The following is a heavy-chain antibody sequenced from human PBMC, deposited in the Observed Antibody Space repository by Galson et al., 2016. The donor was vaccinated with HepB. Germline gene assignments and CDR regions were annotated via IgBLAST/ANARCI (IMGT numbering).Heavy chain of an antibody. V-gene: IGHV3-49*03. J-gene: IGHJ5*02. D-gene: IGHD2-15*01. CDR3: SRDRPGACSPTTFGP. CDR1: GFSFRDDS. CDR2: IRAKAHPWTT. Sequence: SLRLSCATSGFSFRDDSMSWFRQAPGKGLEWVGLIRAKAHPWTTQYAASVAGRFTISRDDSSSTAYLEMNSLKTEDTAVYYCSRDRPGACSPTTFGPWGRGTLVTVSS.